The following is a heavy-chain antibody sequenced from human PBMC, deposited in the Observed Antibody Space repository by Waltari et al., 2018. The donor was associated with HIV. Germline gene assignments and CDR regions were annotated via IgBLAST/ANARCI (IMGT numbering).Heavy chain of an antibody. D-gene: IGHD3-22*01. J-gene: IGHJ4*02. V-gene: IGHV1-69*04. CDR3: ARVMPSSGYFDY. CDR2: IIPILGIA. CDR1: GCTFSSYA. Sequence: QVQLVQSGAEVKKPGSSVQVYCKASGCTFSSYAISGVRQAPGQGLEWLGRIIPILGIANYAQKFQGRVTITADKSTSTAYMELSSLRSEDTAVYYCARVMPSSGYFDYWGQGTLVTVSS.